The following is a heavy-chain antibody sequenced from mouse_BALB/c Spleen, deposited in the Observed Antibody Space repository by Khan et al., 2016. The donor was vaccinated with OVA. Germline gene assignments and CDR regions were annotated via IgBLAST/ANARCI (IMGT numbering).Heavy chain of an antibody. CDR2: INTETGEP. Sequence: QIQLVQSGPERKKPGETVKNSCKASGYTFTDYSMHWVKQAPGKGLKWMGWINTETGEPTYADDFKGRFAFSLETHASTAYLQSNNLKNEDAATYFAAGRKHRYFAVWGPGTTVTVSS. CDR1: GYTFTDYS. V-gene: IGHV9-2-1*01. D-gene: IGHD6-1*01. CDR3: AGRKHRYFAV. J-gene: IGHJ1*01.